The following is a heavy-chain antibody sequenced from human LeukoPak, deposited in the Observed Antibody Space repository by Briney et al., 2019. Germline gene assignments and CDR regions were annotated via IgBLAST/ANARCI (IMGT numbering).Heavy chain of an antibody. CDR1: GYTFTGYY. Sequence: ASVKVSCKASGYTFTGYYMHWVRQAPGQGLGWMGRINPNSGGTNYAQKFQGRVTMTRNTSISTAYMGLSSLRSEDTAVYYCARKSYYDILTGYTYFDYWGQGTLVAVSS. V-gene: IGHV1-2*06. J-gene: IGHJ4*02. D-gene: IGHD3-9*01. CDR3: ARKSYYDILTGYTYFDY. CDR2: INPNSGGT.